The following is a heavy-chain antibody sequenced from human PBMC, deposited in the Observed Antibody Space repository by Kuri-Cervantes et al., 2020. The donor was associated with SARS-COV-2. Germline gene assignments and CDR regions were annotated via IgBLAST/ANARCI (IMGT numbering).Heavy chain of an antibody. CDR2: ISWNSGSI. J-gene: IGHJ4*02. V-gene: IGHV3-9*01. D-gene: IGHD2-2*02. CDR1: GFTFSSYG. CDR3: ASGGDCSSTSCYRAEVN. Sequence: GGSLRLFCSASGFTFSSYGMHWVRQAPGKGLEWVSGISWNSGSIGYADSVKGRFTISRDNAKNSLYLQMNSLRAEDTAVYYCASGGDCSSTSCYRAEVNWGQGTLVTVSS.